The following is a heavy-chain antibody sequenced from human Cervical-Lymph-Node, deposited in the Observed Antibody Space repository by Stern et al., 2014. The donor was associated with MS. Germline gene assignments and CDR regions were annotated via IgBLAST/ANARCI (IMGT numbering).Heavy chain of an antibody. CDR1: GYTFTDYA. J-gene: IGHJ4*02. Sequence: QVQLVQSGAEVKKPGASVKVSCKASGYTFTDYAIHWVRQAPGQRPEWMAWVNAGNGNTKFSQKFQDRVAITRDTSAITAYMELSSLTSEDTAVYYCARAPASRDVVVVPAAFDYWGQGTLVSVSS. CDR2: VNAGNGNT. V-gene: IGHV1-3*01. CDR3: ARAPASRDVVVVPAAFDY. D-gene: IGHD2-15*01.